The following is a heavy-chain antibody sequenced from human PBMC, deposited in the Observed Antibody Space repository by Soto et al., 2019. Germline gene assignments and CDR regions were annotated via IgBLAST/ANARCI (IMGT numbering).Heavy chain of an antibody. D-gene: IGHD3-3*01. V-gene: IGHV4-30-4*01. CDR2: IYYSGST. CDR1: GGSISSGDYY. J-gene: IGHJ5*02. Sequence: SETLSLTCTVSGGSISSGDYYWSWIRQPPGKGLEWIGYIYYSGSTYYNPSLKSRVTISVDTSKNQFSLKLSSVTAEDTAVYYCAREARSYYDFWSGYYTYNWFDPWGQGTLVTVSS. CDR3: AREARSYYDFWSGYYTYNWFDP.